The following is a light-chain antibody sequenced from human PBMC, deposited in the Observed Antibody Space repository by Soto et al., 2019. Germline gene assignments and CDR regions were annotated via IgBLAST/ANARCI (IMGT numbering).Light chain of an antibody. J-gene: IGLJ3*02. CDR3: LLSYSGACV. Sequence: QAVVTQEPSLTVSPGGTVTITCGSSTGAVTSGHYPYWFQQKPGQAPRTLIYDTTNKPSWTPARFSGSLLWGKAALTLSGAKPADEAEYYCLLSYSGACVFGGGSKLSVL. CDR2: DTT. V-gene: IGLV7-46*01. CDR1: TGAVTSGHY.